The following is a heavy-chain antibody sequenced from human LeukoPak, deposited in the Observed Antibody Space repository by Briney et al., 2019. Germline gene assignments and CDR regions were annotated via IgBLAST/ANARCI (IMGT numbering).Heavy chain of an antibody. CDR1: GFTFSSYW. D-gene: IGHD2-15*01. Sequence: GGSLRLSCAASGFTFSSYWMSWVRQAPGKGLEWVANIKQDGSEKYYVDSVKGRFTISRDNAKNSLYLQMNSLRAEDTAVYYCARDRGFLVVVAANRFDYWGQGTLVTVSS. J-gene: IGHJ4*02. V-gene: IGHV3-7*01. CDR2: IKQDGSEK. CDR3: ARDRGFLVVVAANRFDY.